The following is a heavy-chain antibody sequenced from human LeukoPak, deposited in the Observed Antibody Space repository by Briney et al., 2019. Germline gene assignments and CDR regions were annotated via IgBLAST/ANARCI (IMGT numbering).Heavy chain of an antibody. D-gene: IGHD3-22*01. Sequence: GASVKVSCKASGYSFTGYYMHWVRQAPGQGPEWMGWIFPNSGDTHYAQKVQGRVSMTRDTSISTAYMELNRLTSDDTAIYYCARAEGSGYYQGRDYWGQGTLVTVSS. CDR2: IFPNSGDT. CDR1: GYSFTGYY. V-gene: IGHV1-2*02. J-gene: IGHJ4*02. CDR3: ARAEGSGYYQGRDY.